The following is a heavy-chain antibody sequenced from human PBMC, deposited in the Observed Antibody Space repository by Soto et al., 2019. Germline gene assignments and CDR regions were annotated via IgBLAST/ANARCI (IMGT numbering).Heavy chain of an antibody. D-gene: IGHD5-12*01. CDR3: ARVVRKIMSGFEVTWFAP. Sequence: ASETLSLTCTVSGGSISSYYWSWIRQPAGKGLEWIGRTYSGGSTVYNPSLDSRATISLHTSKRQLSLRLSSVTAADTAVYYCARVVRKIMSGFEVTWFAPWGQGTLVTVSS. CDR1: GGSISSYY. CDR2: TYSGGST. J-gene: IGHJ5*02. V-gene: IGHV4-4*07.